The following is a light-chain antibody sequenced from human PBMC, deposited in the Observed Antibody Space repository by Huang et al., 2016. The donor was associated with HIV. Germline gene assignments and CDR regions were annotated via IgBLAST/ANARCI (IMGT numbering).Light chain of an antibody. J-gene: IGKJ2*01. V-gene: IGKV2-30*02. Sequence: DVVMTQSPLSLPVTLGQPASISCRSSQRLVHSDGNTYLHWFQQRPGQSPRRLIYKVSNRDSGVPDRFSGSGSGTDFTLKISRVEAEDVGVYYCMEGTHWRTFGQGTKLEIK. CDR3: MEGTHWRT. CDR2: KVS. CDR1: QRLVHSDGNTY.